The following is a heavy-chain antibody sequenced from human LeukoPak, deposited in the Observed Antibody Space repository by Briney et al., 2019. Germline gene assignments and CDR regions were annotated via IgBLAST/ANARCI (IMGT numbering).Heavy chain of an antibody. CDR1: GYNFPIYW. V-gene: IGHV5-51*01. J-gene: IGHJ5*02. CDR3: ARRRPPGAVAGNWFDP. Sequence: GESLKISCQGSGYNFPIYWIGWVRQMPGQGLEWMGIIYPDDSNTIYGPSFQGQVTISADKSINTAYLEWSSLKASDTAMYYCARRRPPGAVAGNWFDPWGQGTLVTVSS. D-gene: IGHD6-19*01. CDR2: IYPDDSNT.